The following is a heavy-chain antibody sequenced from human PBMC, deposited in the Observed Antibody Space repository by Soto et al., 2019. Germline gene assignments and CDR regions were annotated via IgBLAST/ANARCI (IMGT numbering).Heavy chain of an antibody. CDR1: GFTFSSYA. CDR2: ISSNGGST. Sequence: GGSLRLSCSASGFTFSSYAMHWVRQAPGKGLEYVSAISSNGGSTYYADSVKGRFTISRDNSKNTLYLQMSSLRAEDTAVYYCAKDPEGGNDYFDHWGQGTQVTVSS. D-gene: IGHD2-15*01. CDR3: AKDPEGGNDYFDH. V-gene: IGHV3-64D*06. J-gene: IGHJ4*02.